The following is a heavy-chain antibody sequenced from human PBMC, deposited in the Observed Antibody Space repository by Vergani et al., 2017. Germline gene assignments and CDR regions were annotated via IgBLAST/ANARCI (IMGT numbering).Heavy chain of an antibody. D-gene: IGHD2-15*01. J-gene: IGHJ4*02. CDR3: ARSRPYCTSGSCPAI. CDR1: GASIDSFY. Sequence: VLLQEPGPGLVKPSETLSLKCSVSGASIDSFYWSWLRQSPGKGLEWIGHIHTGGSTDLNPSFKSRVSISVDTSKSQFSLKLNSVTVADTAVYYCARSRPYCTSGSCPAIWGQGTLVTVSS. V-gene: IGHV4-4*09. CDR2: IHTGGST.